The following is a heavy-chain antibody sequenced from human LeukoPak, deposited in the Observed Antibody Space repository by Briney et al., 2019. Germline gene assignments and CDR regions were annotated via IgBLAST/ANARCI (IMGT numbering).Heavy chain of an antibody. CDR3: ARSNPINYYDSSGPVDY. V-gene: IGHV4-61*02. CDR1: GGSISSGSYY. D-gene: IGHD3-22*01. CDR2: IYTSGST. J-gene: IGHJ4*02. Sequence: SQTLSLTCTVSGGSISSGSYYWSWNRQPAGKGLEWIGRIYTSGSTNYNPSLKSRVTISVDTSKNQFSLKLSSVTAADTAVYYCARSNPINYYDSSGPVDYWGQGTLVTVSS.